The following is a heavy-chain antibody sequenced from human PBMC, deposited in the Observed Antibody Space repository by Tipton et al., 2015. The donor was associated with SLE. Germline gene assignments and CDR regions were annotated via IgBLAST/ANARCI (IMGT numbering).Heavy chain of an antibody. CDR1: GGSISSDSYS. J-gene: IGHJ6*02. CDR3: ARDAGMDV. CDR2: IYTSGST. V-gene: IGHV4-61*02. Sequence: TLSLTCTVSGGSISSDSYSWSWIRQPAGKGLEWIGRIYTSGSTNYNPSLKSRVTLSVDTSKSEVSLKLISVTAADTAVYFCARDAGMDVWGQGITVTVSS.